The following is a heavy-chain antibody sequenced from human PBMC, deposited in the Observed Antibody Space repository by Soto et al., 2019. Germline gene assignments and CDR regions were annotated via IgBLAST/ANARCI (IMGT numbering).Heavy chain of an antibody. V-gene: IGHV4-59*01. CDR1: GGSISSSY. CDR2: IYYSGST. CDR3: ARYCSGGSRSHPASFDY. Sequence: TLSITRAASGGSISSSYFALTRKPPGKGLEWIGYIYYSGSTNYNPSLKSRVTISVDTSKNQFSLRLSSVTAADTAVYYCARYCSGGSRSHPASFDYWGEGTLVTVS. D-gene: IGHD2-15*01. J-gene: IGHJ4*02.